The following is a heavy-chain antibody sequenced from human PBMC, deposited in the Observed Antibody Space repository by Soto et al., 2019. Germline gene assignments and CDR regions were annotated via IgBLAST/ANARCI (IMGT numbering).Heavy chain of an antibody. Sequence: PGGSLRLSCAASGFTFSSYSMNWVRQAPGKGLEWVSYISSSSSTIYYADSVKGRFTISRDNAKNSLYLQMNSLRDEDTAVYYCARVRRVRYYYYGMDVWGQGTTVTVSS. J-gene: IGHJ6*02. CDR1: GFTFSSYS. CDR3: ARVRRVRYYYYGMDV. V-gene: IGHV3-48*02. CDR2: ISSSSSTI.